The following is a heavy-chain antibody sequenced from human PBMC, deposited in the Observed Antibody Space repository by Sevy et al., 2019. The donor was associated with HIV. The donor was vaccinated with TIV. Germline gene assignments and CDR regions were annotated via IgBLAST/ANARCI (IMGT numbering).Heavy chain of an antibody. D-gene: IGHD3-10*01. J-gene: IGHJ6*02. CDR3: TRTSYYYDSGSYFGMDV. CDR2: IRSKTYGGTT. V-gene: IGHV3-49*03. Sequence: GESLKISCTPSGFTSGDYILTWFRQAPGKGLEWVGFIRSKTYGGTTEYAASVKGRITISRDDSKNIAYLRMNSLKTEETAVYYCTRTSYYYDSGSYFGMDVWGQGTTVTVSS. CDR1: GFTSGDYI.